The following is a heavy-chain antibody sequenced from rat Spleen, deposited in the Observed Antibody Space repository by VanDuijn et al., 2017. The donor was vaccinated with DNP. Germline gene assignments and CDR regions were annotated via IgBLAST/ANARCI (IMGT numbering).Heavy chain of an antibody. Sequence: EMQLQESGPGLVKPSQSLSLTCSVTAYSITTNYWGWIRKFPGNKMEWVGHISYSGSTSYNPSLKSRISITRDTSKNQFFLHLNSVTTEDTATYYCARWSDYFDYWGQGVMVTVSS. CDR3: ARWSDYFDY. J-gene: IGHJ2*01. CDR1: AYSITTNY. CDR2: ISYSGST. V-gene: IGHV3-1*01.